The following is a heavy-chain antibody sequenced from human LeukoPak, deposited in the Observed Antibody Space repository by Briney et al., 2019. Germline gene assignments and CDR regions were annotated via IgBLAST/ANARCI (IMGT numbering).Heavy chain of an antibody. CDR1: GGSTSSYY. D-gene: IGHD2-15*01. J-gene: IGHJ4*02. V-gene: IGHV4-59*01. CDR2: IYYSGST. CDR3: ARVRVCSGGSCYDY. Sequence: PSETLSLTCTVSGGSTSSYYWSWIRQPPGKGLEWIGYIYYSGSTNYNPSLKSRVTISVDTSKNQFSLKLSSVTAADTAVYYCARVRVCSGGSCYDYWGQGTLVTVSS.